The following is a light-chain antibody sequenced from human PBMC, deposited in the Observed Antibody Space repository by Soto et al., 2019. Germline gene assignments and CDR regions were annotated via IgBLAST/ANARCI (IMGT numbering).Light chain of an antibody. Sequence: EILMTQSPATLSVSPGESATLSCRASQSISRSLAWYQQKPGQAPRLLIYGASTRATGIPARFSGSGSGTEFTLTISSLQSEDFAVYYCQKYYNWPRTFGQGTKLEIK. V-gene: IGKV3-15*01. J-gene: IGKJ2*01. CDR1: QSISRS. CDR2: GAS. CDR3: QKYYNWPRT.